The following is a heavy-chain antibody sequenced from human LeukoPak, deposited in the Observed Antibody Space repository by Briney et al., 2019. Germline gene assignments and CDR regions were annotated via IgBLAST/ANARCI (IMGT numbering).Heavy chain of an antibody. J-gene: IGHJ4*02. CDR3: ARGYYGGHTGDY. V-gene: IGHV3-74*01. D-gene: IGHD4-23*01. CDR1: GFTFSSHW. CDR2: INSDGSRT. Sequence: PGGSLRLSCAASGFTFSSHWMHCVRQAPGKGLVWVSGINSDGSRTTYADSVKGRFTISRDNAKNTLYLQMNSLRAEDTAVYYCARGYYGGHTGDYWGQGTLVTVSS.